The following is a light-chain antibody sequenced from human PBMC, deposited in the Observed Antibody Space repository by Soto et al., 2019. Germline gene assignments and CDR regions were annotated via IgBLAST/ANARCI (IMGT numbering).Light chain of an antibody. V-gene: IGKV3-20*01. CDR1: ESISSN. CDR3: QQNGGAYT. J-gene: IGKJ2*01. Sequence: EIVMTQSPATLSVSPGARVTLSCRASESISSNLAWYQQKPGQAPRLLIYGGSSRATGIPDRFSGSGSGTDFTLTITRLEPEDFAVYYCQQNGGAYTFGQGTKVDIK. CDR2: GGS.